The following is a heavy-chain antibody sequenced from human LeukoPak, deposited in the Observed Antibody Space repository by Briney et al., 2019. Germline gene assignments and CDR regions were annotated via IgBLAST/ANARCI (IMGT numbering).Heavy chain of an antibody. V-gene: IGHV3-48*04. CDR3: ARDSGFGEYPDAFDI. CDR2: ISSSSSTI. CDR1: GFTFSSYS. J-gene: IGHJ3*02. D-gene: IGHD3-10*01. Sequence: PGGSLRLSCAASGFTFSSYSMNWVRQAPGKGLEWVSYISSSSSTIYYADSVKGRFTISRDNAKNSLYLQMDSLRAEDTAVYYCARDSGFGEYPDAFDIWGQGTMVTVSS.